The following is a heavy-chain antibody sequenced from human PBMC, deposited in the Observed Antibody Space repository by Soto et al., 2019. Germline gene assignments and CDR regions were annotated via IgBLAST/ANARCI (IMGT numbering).Heavy chain of an antibody. CDR1: GDSFTSYW. J-gene: IGHJ4*02. Sequence: VELLKVSCKGSGDSFTSYWISWVRQIHGKGLEWMGRIDPSDSYTNYSPSFQGHVTISADKSISTAYLQWSSLKASDTAMYYCAXHQSDYDSSGYYWPFDYWGQGTLVTVSS. V-gene: IGHV5-10-1*01. CDR2: IDPSDSYT. D-gene: IGHD3-22*01. CDR3: AXHQSDYDSSGYYWPFDY.